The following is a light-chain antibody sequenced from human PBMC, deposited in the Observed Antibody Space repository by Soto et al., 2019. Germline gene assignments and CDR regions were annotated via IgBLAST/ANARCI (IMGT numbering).Light chain of an antibody. V-gene: IGKV1-39*01. CDR3: HQSYTSPFN. J-gene: IGKJ3*01. CDR1: QSIVSY. CDR2: AAS. Sequence: DIQMTQSPSSLSASVGDRVTIICRASQSIVSYLNWYQQKPGKAPKLLVYAASSPRTGVPSRFSGSGSWTNLTLTIGSLQPEDFATYYYHQSYTSPFNCGPGTQVDVK.